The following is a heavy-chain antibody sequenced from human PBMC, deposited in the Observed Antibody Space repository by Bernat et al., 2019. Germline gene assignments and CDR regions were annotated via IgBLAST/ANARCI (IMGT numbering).Heavy chain of an antibody. CDR3: ARPLGNLGY. CDR1: GGSISSSSYY. Sequence: QLQLQESGPGLVKPSETLSLTCTVSGGSISSSSYYWGWIRQPPGKGPEWIGSIYYSGSTYYNPSLKSRVTISVDTSKNQFSLKLSSVTAADTAVYYCARPLGNLGYWGQGTLVTVSS. CDR2: IYYSGST. J-gene: IGHJ4*02. V-gene: IGHV4-39*01. D-gene: IGHD1-26*01.